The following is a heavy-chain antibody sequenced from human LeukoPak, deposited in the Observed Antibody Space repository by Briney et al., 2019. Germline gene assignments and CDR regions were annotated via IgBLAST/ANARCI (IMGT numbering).Heavy chain of an antibody. Sequence: AGGSLRLSCAASGFTFSSYWMSWVRQAPGKGLEWVANIKQDGSEKYYVDSVRGRFTISRDNAKNSLYLQMNSLRAEDTAVYYCGRRRGMGSLDYWGQGTLVTVSS. CDR2: IKQDGSEK. J-gene: IGHJ4*02. CDR1: GFTFSSYW. V-gene: IGHV3-7*03. CDR3: GRRRGMGSLDY. D-gene: IGHD2-8*01.